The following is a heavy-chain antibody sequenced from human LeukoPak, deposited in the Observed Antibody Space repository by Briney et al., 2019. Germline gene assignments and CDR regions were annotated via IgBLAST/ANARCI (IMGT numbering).Heavy chain of an antibody. D-gene: IGHD1-26*01. Sequence: PGGSLRLSCAASGFTFSSYAMHWVRQAPGKGLEWVSSISSSSSYIYYADSVKGRFTISRDNAKNSLYLQMNSLRAEDTAVYYCARGDGSYSDYWGQGTLVTVSS. CDR2: ISSSSSYI. J-gene: IGHJ4*02. V-gene: IGHV3-21*01. CDR3: ARGDGSYSDY. CDR1: GFTFSSYA.